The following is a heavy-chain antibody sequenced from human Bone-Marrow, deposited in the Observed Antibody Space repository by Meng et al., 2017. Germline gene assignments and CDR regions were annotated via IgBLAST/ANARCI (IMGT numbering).Heavy chain of an antibody. D-gene: IGHD1-26*01. V-gene: IGHV3-7*01. CDR2: IKQDGSEK. Sequence: GESLKIFCAASGFTFSSYWMSWVRQAPGKGLEWVVNIKQDGSEKYYVDSVKGRFTISRDNAKNSLYLQMNSLRAEDTAVYYCARRRWGDYWGQGTLVTVSS. J-gene: IGHJ4*02. CDR1: GFTFSSYW. CDR3: ARRRWGDY.